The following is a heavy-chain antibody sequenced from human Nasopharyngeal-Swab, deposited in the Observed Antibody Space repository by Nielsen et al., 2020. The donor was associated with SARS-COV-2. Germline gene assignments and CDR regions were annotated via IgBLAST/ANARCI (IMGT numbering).Heavy chain of an antibody. CDR3: ARDSPWQELDY. CDR1: GFTVSSNY. CDR2: IYSCGST. D-gene: IGHD1-1*01. J-gene: IGHJ4*02. V-gene: IGHV3-66*03. Sequence: GESLKISCAASGFTVSSNYMSWVRQAPGKGLEWVSVIYSCGSTYYADSAKGRFTISRDNTKNTLYLQMNSLRAEDTAVYYCARDSPWQELDYWGQGTLVTVSS.